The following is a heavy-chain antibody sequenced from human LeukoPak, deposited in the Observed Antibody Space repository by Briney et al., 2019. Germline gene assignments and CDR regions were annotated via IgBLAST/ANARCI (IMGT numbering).Heavy chain of an antibody. J-gene: IGHJ6*02. V-gene: IGHV5-51*01. Sequence: GESLQISCKGSGYSFTSYWIGWVRQMPGKGLEWMGIIYPGDSDTSYSPSFQGQVTISADKSISTAYLQWSSLKASDTAMYYCARYGGVNYYDSSGYYPKGYYYYGMDVWGQGTTVTVSS. D-gene: IGHD3-22*01. CDR2: IYPGDSDT. CDR1: GYSFTSYW. CDR3: ARYGGVNYYDSSGYYPKGYYYYGMDV.